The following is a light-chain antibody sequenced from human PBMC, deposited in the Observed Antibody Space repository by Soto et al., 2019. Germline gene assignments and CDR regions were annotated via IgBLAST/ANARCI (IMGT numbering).Light chain of an antibody. CDR1: QTVSSSY. Sequence: EIVLTQSPGTLSLSPGERATLSCRASQTVSSSYLAWYQQKPGQAPRLLIYGASTRAPGIPGRFSGSASGTDFTLAIRRLEPEDFAVYYCQQYGPSPMYTFGQGTNLEIK. J-gene: IGKJ2*01. CDR3: QQYGPSPMYT. V-gene: IGKV3-20*01. CDR2: GAS.